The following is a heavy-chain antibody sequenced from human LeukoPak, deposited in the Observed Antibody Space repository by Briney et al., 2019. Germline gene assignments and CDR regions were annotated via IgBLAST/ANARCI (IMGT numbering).Heavy chain of an antibody. Sequence: TASQTLSLTCTVSGGPISSGSYYWSWIRQPAGKGLEWIGRIYTSGSTNYNPSLKSRVTISVDTSKNQFSLKLSSVTAADTAVYYCATDQVVGSTRYSWFDPWGQGTLVTVSS. CDR2: IYTSGST. CDR1: GGPISSGSYY. J-gene: IGHJ5*02. CDR3: ATDQVVGSTRYSWFDP. V-gene: IGHV4-61*02. D-gene: IGHD1-26*01.